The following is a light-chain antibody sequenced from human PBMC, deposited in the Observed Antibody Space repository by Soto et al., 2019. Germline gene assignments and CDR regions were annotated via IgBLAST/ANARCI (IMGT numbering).Light chain of an antibody. V-gene: IGKV4-1*01. CDR1: QSVLSSSNNKNH. J-gene: IGKJ5*01. CDR2: WAS. Sequence: DIGMTQSPESQAVSLGEWATISCKSSQSVLSSSNNKNHLAWYQQKPGQPPRLLIYWASTRKSGVPDRFSGSGSGTVFTPTSSCLQSEDCAVYDCQQDNNWPAITCGQGTRLEIK. CDR3: QQDNNWPAIT.